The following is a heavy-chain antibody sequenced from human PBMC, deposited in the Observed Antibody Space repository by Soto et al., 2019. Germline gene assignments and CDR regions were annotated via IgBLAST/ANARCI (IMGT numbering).Heavy chain of an antibody. CDR2: ISYDGANK. CDR1: GFTFTSFA. V-gene: IGHV3-30-3*01. J-gene: IGHJ4*02. D-gene: IGHD3-10*01. CDR3: ARDAFDYCASGTYLV. Sequence: QELLVESGGGVVQPGRSLRLSCAASGFTFTSFAFHWVRQAPGQGLEFVAAISYDGANKYYADSVTGRFTISRDSSKNMVSLQMNSLRSEDTAVYYCARDAFDYCASGTYLVWGQGTLVTVSS.